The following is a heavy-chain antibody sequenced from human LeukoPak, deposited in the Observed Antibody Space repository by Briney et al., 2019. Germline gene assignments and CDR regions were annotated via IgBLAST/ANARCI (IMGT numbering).Heavy chain of an antibody. Sequence: GGSLRLSCAASGFTFSDYSMNWVRQTPRKGLEWVSCISGSGSYIYYADSVKGRFTISRDNAKNSLHLQVNSLRDEDTAVYYCTRGGAARPDYWGQGTLVTVSS. CDR1: GFTFSDYS. J-gene: IGHJ4*02. D-gene: IGHD6-6*01. V-gene: IGHV3-21*06. CDR3: TRGGAARPDY. CDR2: ISGSGSYI.